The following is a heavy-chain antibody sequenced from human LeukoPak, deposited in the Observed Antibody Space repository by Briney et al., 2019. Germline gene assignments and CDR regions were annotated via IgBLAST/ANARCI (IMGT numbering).Heavy chain of an antibody. D-gene: IGHD2-15*01. V-gene: IGHV3-11*01. J-gene: IGHJ3*02. CDR3: ARDLFVVVVAATSAFDI. CDR1: GFTFSDYY. CDR2: ISSSGSTI. Sequence: GGSLRLSCAASGFTFSDYYMSWIRQAPGKGLEWVSYISSSGSTIYYADSVKGRFTISRDNAKNSLYLQMNSLRAEDTALYYCARDLFVVVVAATSAFDIWGQGTMVTVSS.